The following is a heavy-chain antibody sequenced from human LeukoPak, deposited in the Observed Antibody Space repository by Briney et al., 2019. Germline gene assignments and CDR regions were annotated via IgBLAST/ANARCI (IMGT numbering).Heavy chain of an antibody. D-gene: IGHD3-22*01. J-gene: IGHJ3*02. Sequence: GGSLRLSCAASGFTFSSYSMNWVRQAPGKELEWVASISRSSTHIYYADSVKGRFTVSRDNAKNSLYLQMNSLRAEDTAVYYCARHYYDSSGPVSAFDIWGQGTMVTVSS. V-gene: IGHV3-21*01. CDR3: ARHYYDSSGPVSAFDI. CDR2: ISRSSTHI. CDR1: GFTFSSYS.